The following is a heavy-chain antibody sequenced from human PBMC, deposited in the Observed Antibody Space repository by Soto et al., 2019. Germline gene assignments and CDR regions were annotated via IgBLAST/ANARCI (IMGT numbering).Heavy chain of an antibody. D-gene: IGHD1-26*01. V-gene: IGHV4-59*01. CDR2: IYYLGRT. CDR3: ARDPVGATPFDY. Sequence: QVQLQESGPGLVKPSETLSLTCTVDSISTYYWNWIRQTPGKGLEWIGYIYYLGRTNYNRSLKSRVTISIDMSKNQFSLRLNSVTAADTAVYYCARDPVGATPFDYWGQGALVTVSS. J-gene: IGHJ4*02. CDR1: SISTYY.